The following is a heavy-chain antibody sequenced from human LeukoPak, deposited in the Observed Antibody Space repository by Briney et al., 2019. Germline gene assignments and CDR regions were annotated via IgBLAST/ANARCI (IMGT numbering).Heavy chain of an antibody. CDR2: ISSSSSYI. V-gene: IGHV3-21*01. CDR3: AGSLRPYYFDY. D-gene: IGHD3-10*01. CDR1: GFTFSSYS. J-gene: IGHJ4*02. Sequence: GGSLRLSCAASGFTFSSYSMNWVRQAPGKGLEWVSSISSSSSYIYYADSVKGRFTISRDNAKNSLYLQMNSLRAEDTAVYYCAGSLRPYYFDYWGQGTLVTVSS.